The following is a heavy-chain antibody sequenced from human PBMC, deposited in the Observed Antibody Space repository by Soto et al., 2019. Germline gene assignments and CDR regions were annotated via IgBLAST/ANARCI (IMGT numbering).Heavy chain of an antibody. Sequence: PSETLSLTCTVSGGSISSSSYYWGWIRQPPGKGLEWIGSIYYSGSTYYNPSLKSRVTISVDTSKNQFSLKLSSVTAADTAVYYCARAGVTGSYSGWRHTNWFDPWGQGTLVTVSS. D-gene: IGHD3-10*01. CDR2: IYYSGST. J-gene: IGHJ5*02. CDR1: GGSISSSSYY. V-gene: IGHV4-39*01. CDR3: ARAGVTGSYSGWRHTNWFDP.